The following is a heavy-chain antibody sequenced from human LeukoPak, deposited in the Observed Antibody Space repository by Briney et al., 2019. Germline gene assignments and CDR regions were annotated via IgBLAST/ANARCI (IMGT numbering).Heavy chain of an antibody. J-gene: IGHJ4*02. CDR3: ARDIGSGSSYYY. Sequence: SVKVSCKASGGTFSSYAISWVRQAPGQGLEWMGGIIPIFGTANYAQKFQGRVTITTDESTSTAYMELSSLRSEDTAVYYCARDIGSGSSYYYWGQGTLVTVSS. V-gene: IGHV1-69*05. CDR1: GGTFSSYA. D-gene: IGHD3-10*01. CDR2: IIPIFGTA.